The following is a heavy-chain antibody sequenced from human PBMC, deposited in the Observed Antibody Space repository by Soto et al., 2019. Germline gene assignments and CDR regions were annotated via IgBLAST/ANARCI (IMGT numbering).Heavy chain of an antibody. J-gene: IGHJ4*02. V-gene: IGHV3-30-3*01. CDR3: ARDGGVGARGYYFDY. D-gene: IGHD1-26*01. CDR2: ISYDGSNK. CDR1: GFTFSSYA. Sequence: QVQLVESGGGVVQPGRSLRLSCAASGFTFSSYAMHWVHQAPGKGLEWVAVISYDGSNKYYADSVKGRFTISRDNSKNALYLQMNSLRAEDTAVYYCARDGGVGARGYYFDYWGQGTLVTVSS.